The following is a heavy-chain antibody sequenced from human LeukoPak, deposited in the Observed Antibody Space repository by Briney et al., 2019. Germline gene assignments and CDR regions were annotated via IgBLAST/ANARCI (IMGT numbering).Heavy chain of an antibody. J-gene: IGHJ3*02. D-gene: IGHD3-22*01. V-gene: IGHV1-46*01. CDR1: GHTFTSYY. CDR2: IHSSGGST. CDR3: LFDYGSSGSAREAFDI. Sequence: GASVKVSYKASGHTFTSYYMHWVRPAPGQGLEWMGIIHSSGGSTSYAQKFQGRVTMTWDTSTSTVYMELSSLASEATAGCYCLFDYGSSGSAREAFDIWGQGTMVTVSS.